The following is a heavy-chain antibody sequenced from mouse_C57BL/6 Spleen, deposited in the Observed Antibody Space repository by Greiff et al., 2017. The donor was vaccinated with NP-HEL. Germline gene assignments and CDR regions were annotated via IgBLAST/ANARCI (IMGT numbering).Heavy chain of an antibody. D-gene: IGHD1-1*01. CDR3: ARTLLRWGDY. V-gene: IGHV1-43*01. CDR2: INPSTGGT. Sequence: EVQLQQSGPELVKPGASVKISCKASGYSFTGYYMHWVKQSSEKSLEWIGEINPSTGGTSYNQKFKGKATLTVDKSSSTAYMQLKSLTSEDSAVYYCARTLLRWGDYWGQGTSVTVSS. CDR1: GYSFTGYY. J-gene: IGHJ4*01.